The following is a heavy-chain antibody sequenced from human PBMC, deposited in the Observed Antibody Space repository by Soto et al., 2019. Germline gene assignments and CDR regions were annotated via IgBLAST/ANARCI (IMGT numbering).Heavy chain of an antibody. D-gene: IGHD2-2*02. CDR3: ARSLTEGYCTITGCYTRPLYGLEV. J-gene: IGHJ6*02. CDR1: GYTFSGYY. V-gene: IGHV1-2*02. CDR2: IDPNSGGT. Sequence: ASVKVSCKASGYTFSGYYIHWLRQAPGQGPEWMGWIDPNSGGTNYAQKFQGRVTVTRDTPTITAYIELSRLTSDDTAVYYCARSLTEGYCTITGCYTRPLYGLEVWGQGTTVTVSS.